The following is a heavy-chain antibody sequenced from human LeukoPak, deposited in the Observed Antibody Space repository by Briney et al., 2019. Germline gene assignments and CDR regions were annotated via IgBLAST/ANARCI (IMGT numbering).Heavy chain of an antibody. CDR2: ISYDGNNK. CDR1: GFSFSTYG. D-gene: IGHD1-26*01. Sequence: GGSLRLSCAASGFSFSTYGMHWARQAPGKGLEWVAVISYDGNNKYYGDSVKGRFTISRDNSKNTLYLQMNSLGPEDTAVYYCARDNGGTYYSEYFHPWGQGTLVTVSS. J-gene: IGHJ1*01. V-gene: IGHV3-30*03. CDR3: ARDNGGTYYSEYFHP.